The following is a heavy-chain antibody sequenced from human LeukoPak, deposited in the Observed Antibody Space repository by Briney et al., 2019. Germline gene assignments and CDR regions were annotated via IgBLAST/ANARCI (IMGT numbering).Heavy chain of an antibody. D-gene: IGHD6-13*01. CDR3: AKEARYSSSWYYYYYNMDV. J-gene: IGHJ6*02. Sequence: GGSLRLSCAASGFIFTNYAMYWVRQAPGKGLEWVSVILGSGDDTFYADSVRGRFTVSRDNSKNTLYLQMNSLRAEDTAVYYCAKEARYSSSWYYYYYNMDVWGQGTTVTVSS. CDR1: GFIFTNYA. CDR2: ILGSGDDT. V-gene: IGHV3-23*01.